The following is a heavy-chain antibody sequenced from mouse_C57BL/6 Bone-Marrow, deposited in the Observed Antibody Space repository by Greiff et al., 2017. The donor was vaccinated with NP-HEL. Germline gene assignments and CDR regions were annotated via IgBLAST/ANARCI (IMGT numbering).Heavy chain of an antibody. CDR3: ASPGIYYDYDVGFDY. J-gene: IGHJ2*01. D-gene: IGHD2-4*01. V-gene: IGHV1-81*01. CDR1: GYTFTSYG. CDR2: IYPRSGNT. Sequence: QVHVKQSGAELARPGASVKLSCKASGYTFTSYGISWVKQRTGQGLEWIGEIYPRSGNTYYNEKFKGKATLTADKSSSTAYMELRSLTSEDSAVYFCASPGIYYDYDVGFDYWGQGTTLTVSS.